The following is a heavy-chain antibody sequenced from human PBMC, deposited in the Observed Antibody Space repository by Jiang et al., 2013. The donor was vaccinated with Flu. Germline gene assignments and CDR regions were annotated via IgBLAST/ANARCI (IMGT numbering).Heavy chain of an antibody. D-gene: IGHD3-10*01. CDR2: ISSSSSYI. V-gene: IGHV3-21*01. CDR3: ARIWFGSFDY. J-gene: IGHJ4*02. CDR1: GFTFSSYG. Sequence: QLVESGGGVVQPGRSLRLSCAASGFTFSSYGMNWVRQAPGKGLEWVSSISSSSSYIYYADSVKGRFTISRDNAKNSLYLQMNSLRAEDTAVYYCARIWFGSFDYWGQGTLVTVSS.